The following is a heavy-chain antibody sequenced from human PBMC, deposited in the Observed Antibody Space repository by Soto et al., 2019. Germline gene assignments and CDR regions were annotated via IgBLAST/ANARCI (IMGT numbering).Heavy chain of an antibody. Sequence: SQTLSLTCAISGDSVSSNSAAWNWIRQSPSRGLEWLGRTYYRSKWYNDYAVSVKSRITINPDTSKNQFSLQLNSVTPEDTAVYYCARDRVEXATIMRIYYYYYYGMDVWGQGTTVTVSS. CDR1: GDSVSSNSAA. V-gene: IGHV6-1*01. J-gene: IGHJ6*02. CDR2: TYYRSKWYN. CDR3: ARDRVEXATIMRIYYYYYYGMDV. D-gene: IGHD5-12*01.